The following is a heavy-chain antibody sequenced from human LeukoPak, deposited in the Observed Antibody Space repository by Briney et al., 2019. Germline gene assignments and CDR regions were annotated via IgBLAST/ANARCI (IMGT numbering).Heavy chain of an antibody. Sequence: SETLSPTCTVSGGSINSGGDYWSWIRQHPGKGLEWIGYIFYSGTTYYNPSLKSRLTISVDTSKNQFSLKLSSVSAADTAVYYCARVKWDIVVVPAATFFDSWGQGTLVIVSS. D-gene: IGHD2-2*01. CDR2: IFYSGTT. CDR1: GGSINSGGDY. V-gene: IGHV4-31*03. CDR3: ARVKWDIVVVPAATFFDS. J-gene: IGHJ4*02.